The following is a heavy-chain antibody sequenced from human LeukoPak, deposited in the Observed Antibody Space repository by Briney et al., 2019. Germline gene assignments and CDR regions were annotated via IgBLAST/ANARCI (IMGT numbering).Heavy chain of an antibody. J-gene: IGHJ6*02. Sequence: PSETLSLTCTVSGGSISSSSYYWNWIRQPPGKGLEWIGSIYYSGTTYYNPSLKSRVTISVGTSKNQFSLKLSSVTAADTAVYYCARDRSSTSFYYYYGMDAWGQGTTVTVSS. D-gene: IGHD2-2*01. CDR3: ARDRSSTSFYYYYGMDA. CDR1: GGSISSSSYY. CDR2: IYYSGTT. V-gene: IGHV4-39*07.